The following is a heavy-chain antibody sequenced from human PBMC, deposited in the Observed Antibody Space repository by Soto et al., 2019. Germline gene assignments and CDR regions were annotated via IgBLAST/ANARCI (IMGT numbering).Heavy chain of an antibody. CDR2: FDPEDGET. J-gene: IGHJ3*02. CDR1: GYTLTELS. D-gene: IGHD3-22*01. Sequence: VKVSCKFSGYTLTELSMHWLRQAPGKGGEWMGGFDPEDGETIYAQKFQGRVTMTEDTSTDTAYMELSSLRSEDTAVYYCATKDYYDSSGYYYLGAFDIWGQGTMVTVSS. V-gene: IGHV1-24*01. CDR3: ATKDYYDSSGYYYLGAFDI.